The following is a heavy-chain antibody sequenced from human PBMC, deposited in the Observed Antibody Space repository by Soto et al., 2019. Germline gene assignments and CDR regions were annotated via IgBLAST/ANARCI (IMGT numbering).Heavy chain of an antibody. Sequence: PSETLSLTCAVYVGSFSGYYWSWIRQPPGKGLQWIGEINHSGSTNYNPSLKSRLTISVDTSQNQFSLKLSSVTAADTAVYYCARKYGSRTDAFDIWGQGTMVTVSS. V-gene: IGHV4-34*01. CDR3: ARKYGSRTDAFDI. CDR1: VGSFSGYY. CDR2: INHSGST. J-gene: IGHJ3*02. D-gene: IGHD6-6*01.